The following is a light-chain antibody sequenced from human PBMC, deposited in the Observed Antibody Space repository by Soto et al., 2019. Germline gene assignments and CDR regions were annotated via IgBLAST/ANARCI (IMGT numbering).Light chain of an antibody. CDR2: DAS. J-gene: IGKJ1*01. CDR3: QQRSSWWT. Sequence: ETVLTPSPATLSLSPGDRATLSCRASQSITTYLAWYQQKTGQAPKLLFYDASNRATGIPARFSASGSGTDFTLTISSLEPEDSAVYYCQQRSSWWTFGQGTKVESK. V-gene: IGKV3-11*01. CDR1: QSITTY.